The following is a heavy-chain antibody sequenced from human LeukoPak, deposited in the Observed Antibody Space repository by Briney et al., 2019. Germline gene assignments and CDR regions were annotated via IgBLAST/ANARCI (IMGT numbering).Heavy chain of an antibody. V-gene: IGHV3-33*01. CDR1: GFTFSSYG. CDR2: IWYDGSNK. D-gene: IGHD2-15*01. CDR3: ASVEGSGAWGGFDY. J-gene: IGHJ4*02. Sequence: PGGSLRLSCGASGFTFSSYGMHWVRQAPGKGLEWVAVIWYDGSNKYYADSVKGRFTISRDNSKNTLYLQMDSLRAEDTAVYYCASVEGSGAWGGFDYWGQGTLVTVSS.